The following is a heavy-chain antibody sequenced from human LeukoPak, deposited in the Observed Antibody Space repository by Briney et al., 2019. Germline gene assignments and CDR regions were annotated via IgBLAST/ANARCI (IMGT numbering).Heavy chain of an antibody. CDR3: ARTPGPGEPPYYYYYGMDV. CDR1: GFTFSSYA. D-gene: IGHD1-1*01. V-gene: IGHV3-64*01. J-gene: IGHJ6*02. CDR2: ISSNGGST. Sequence: GGSLRLSCAASGFTFSSYAMHWVRQAPGKGLEYVSAISSNGGSTYYANSVKGRFTISRDNSKNTMYLQMGSLRGEDMAVYYCARTPGPGEPPYYYYYGMDVWGQGTTVTVSS.